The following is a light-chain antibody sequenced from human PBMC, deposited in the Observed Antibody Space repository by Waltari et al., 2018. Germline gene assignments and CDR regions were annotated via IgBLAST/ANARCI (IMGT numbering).Light chain of an antibody. CDR2: GSS. CDR3: QQAYNRIT. J-gene: IGKJ3*01. CDR1: QRISSY. Sequence: DVQMTHSPSFLSASVGDRVTITCLASQRISSYLNWYQPQAGKGPKLLIYGSSSLQSGVPSRFSGTGSGTDFTLTINGLQPEDFATYYCQQAYNRITFGPGTTVDFK. V-gene: IGKV1-39*01.